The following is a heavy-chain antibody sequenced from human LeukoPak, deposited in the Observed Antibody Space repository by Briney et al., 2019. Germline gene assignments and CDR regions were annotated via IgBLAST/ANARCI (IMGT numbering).Heavy chain of an antibody. V-gene: IGHV4-59*08. CDR3: ARHSDGSGWFHWFDP. D-gene: IGHD6-13*01. CDR1: GGSISSYY. CDR2: MYYSGSS. J-gene: IGHJ5*02. Sequence: SETLSLTCTVSGGSISSYYWSWTRQPPGKGLEWIGYMYYSGSSDYNPSLKSRVTISMDTSKNQFSLRLSSVTATDTAVYYCARHSDGSGWFHWFDPWGQGTLVTVSS.